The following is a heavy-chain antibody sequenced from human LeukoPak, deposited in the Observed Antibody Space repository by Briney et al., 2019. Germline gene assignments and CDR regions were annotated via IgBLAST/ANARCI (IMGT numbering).Heavy chain of an antibody. CDR2: ISGSGSHA. Sequence: PGGSLRLSCAASGFSFGSYAMGWTRQAPGPGLEWVSAISGSGSHANYAESVKGRFTISRDNSKNTLYLQMHSLIAADTAVYYCGSGPVGTTVPWGQGTLVTVSS. J-gene: IGHJ5*02. CDR1: GFSFGSYA. V-gene: IGHV3-23*01. CDR3: GSGPVGTTVP. D-gene: IGHD1-1*01.